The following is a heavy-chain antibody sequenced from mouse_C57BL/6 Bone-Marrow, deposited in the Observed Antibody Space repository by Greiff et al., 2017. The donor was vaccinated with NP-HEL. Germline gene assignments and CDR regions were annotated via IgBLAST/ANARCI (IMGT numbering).Heavy chain of an antibody. CDR3: TRADYGNYERYAMDY. CDR1: GYTFTDYE. V-gene: IGHV1-15*01. CDR2: IDPETGGT. Sequence: VQLQQSGAELVRPGASVTLSCKASGYTFTDYEMHWVKQTPVHGLEWIGAIDPETGGTAYNQKFKGKAILTADKSSSTAYMELRSLTSEDSAVYYCTRADYGNYERYAMDYWGQGTSVTVSS. J-gene: IGHJ4*01. D-gene: IGHD2-1*01.